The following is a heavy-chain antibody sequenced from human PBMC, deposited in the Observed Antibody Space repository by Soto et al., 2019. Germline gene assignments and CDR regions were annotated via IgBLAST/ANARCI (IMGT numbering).Heavy chain of an antibody. CDR1: GGSISSGGYY. CDR3: ARGAGRLRFLEWLAYYFDY. J-gene: IGHJ4*02. D-gene: IGHD3-3*01. Sequence: QVQLQESGPGLVKPSQTLSLTCTVSGGSISSGGYYWSWIRQHPGKGLEWIGYIYYRGSTYYNPSLRNRVTLSVDTSKNQFSLKLSSVSAADTGVYYCARGAGRLRFLEWLAYYFDYWGQGTLVTVSS. CDR2: IYYRGST. V-gene: IGHV4-31*03.